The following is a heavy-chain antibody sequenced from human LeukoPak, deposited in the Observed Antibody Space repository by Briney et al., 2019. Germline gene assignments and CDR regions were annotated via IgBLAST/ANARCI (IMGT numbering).Heavy chain of an antibody. V-gene: IGHV6-1*01. Sequence: SQTLSLTCAISGDSVSSNSAAWKWIRQSPSRGLEWLGRTYYRSKWYNDYAVSVKSRITINPDTSKNQFSLQLNSVTPEDTAVYYCARDAPFSSGWKDDAFDIWGQGTMVTVSS. D-gene: IGHD6-19*01. CDR3: ARDAPFSSGWKDDAFDI. CDR1: GDSVSSNSAA. CDR2: TYYRSKWYN. J-gene: IGHJ3*02.